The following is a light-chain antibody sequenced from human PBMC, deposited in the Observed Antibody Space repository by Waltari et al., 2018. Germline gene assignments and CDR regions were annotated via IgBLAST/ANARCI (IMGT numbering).Light chain of an antibody. J-gene: IGKJ5*01. V-gene: IGKV1-12*01. CDR2: AAS. CDR1: QALSSW. CDR3: QQFDTFPLT. Sequence: DIQMTQSPPSVSASVGDRVTITCRASQALSSWLAWYQQKPGKAPKLLIYAASSLQSGVPSRFSGSGFGTDFTLTISSLQPEDFATYFCQQFDTFPLTFGQGTRLEIK.